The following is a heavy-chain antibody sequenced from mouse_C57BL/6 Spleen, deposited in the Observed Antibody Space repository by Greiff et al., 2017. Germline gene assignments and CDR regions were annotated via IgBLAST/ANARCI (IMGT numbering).Heavy chain of an antibody. V-gene: IGHV7-3*01. CDR1: GFTFTDYY. CDR3: ARYDGYDGFDY. D-gene: IGHD2-2*01. CDR2: ISNKANGYTT. Sequence: EVKLMESGGGLVQPGGSLSLSCAASGFTFTDYYMSWVRQPPGKALEWLGFISNKANGYTTEYSASVKGRFTISRDNSQSILYLQMNALRAEDSATYYCARYDGYDGFDYWGQGTTLTVSS. J-gene: IGHJ2*01.